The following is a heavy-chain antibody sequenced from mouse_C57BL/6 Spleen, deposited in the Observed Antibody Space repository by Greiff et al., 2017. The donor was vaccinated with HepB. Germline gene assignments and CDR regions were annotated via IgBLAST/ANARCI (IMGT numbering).Heavy chain of an antibody. V-gene: IGHV5-17*01. Sequence: VQVVESGGGLVKPGGSLKLSCAASGFTFSDYGMHWVRQAPEKGLEWVAYISSGSSTIYYADTVKGRFTISRDNAKNTLFLQMTSLRSEDTAMYYCARGSSPLDYWGQGTTLTVSS. J-gene: IGHJ2*01. CDR2: ISSGSSTI. CDR3: ARGSSPLDY. CDR1: GFTFSDYG. D-gene: IGHD1-1*01.